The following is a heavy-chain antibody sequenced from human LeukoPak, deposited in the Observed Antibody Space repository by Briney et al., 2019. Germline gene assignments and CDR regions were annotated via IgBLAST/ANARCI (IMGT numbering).Heavy chain of an antibody. D-gene: IGHD6-19*01. J-gene: IGHJ3*02. V-gene: IGHV3-11*01. CDR1: GFTFSDYY. CDR3: ARDIVLIAVAVRGSFDI. CDR2: ISSSGSTI. Sequence: GGSLRLSCAASGFTFSDYYMSWIRQAPGKGLEWVSCISSSGSTIYYADSVKGRFTISRDNAKNSLYLQMNSLRAEDTALYYCARDIVLIAVAVRGSFDIWGQGTMVTVSS.